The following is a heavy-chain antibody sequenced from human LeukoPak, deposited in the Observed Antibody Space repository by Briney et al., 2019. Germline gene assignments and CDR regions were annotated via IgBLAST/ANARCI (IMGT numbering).Heavy chain of an antibody. V-gene: IGHV3-33*01. CDR3: ARDSPRTGP. D-gene: IGHD1-1*01. CDR1: GFTFSSYG. J-gene: IGHJ5*02. CDR2: IWYDGSNK. Sequence: GRSLRLSCAASGFTFSSYGMHWVRQAPGKGLEWVAVIWYDGSNKYYADSVKGRFTISRDNSKNTLYLQMNSLRADDTAVYYCARDSPRTGPWGQGILVIVSS.